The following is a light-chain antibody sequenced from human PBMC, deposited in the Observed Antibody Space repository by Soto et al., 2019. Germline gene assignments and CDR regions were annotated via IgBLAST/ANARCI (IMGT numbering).Light chain of an antibody. CDR2: KAS. CDR3: QQYNSYPFP. J-gene: IGKJ3*01. V-gene: IGKV1-5*03. CDR1: QRISSW. Sequence: DIQMTQSPSTLSASVGDRVTITCRASQRISSWLAWYQQKPGKAPKLLIYKASSLESGVPLRFSGSGSGTEFTLTISSLQPDDFATYYCQQYNSYPFPFGPGTKVDIK.